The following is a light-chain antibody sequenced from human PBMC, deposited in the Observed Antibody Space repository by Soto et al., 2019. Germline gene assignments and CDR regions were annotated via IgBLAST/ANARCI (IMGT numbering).Light chain of an antibody. CDR2: GAS. Sequence: EIVMTQSPATLSVSPGERATLSCRASQSISSNLAWYQQKPGQAPRLLIYGASTRAPGIPARFSGSGSGTEFTLTISSLQSEDFAVYYCQHYNNWPPWTIGQGTKVEIK. V-gene: IGKV3-15*01. CDR1: QSISSN. J-gene: IGKJ1*01. CDR3: QHYNNWPPWT.